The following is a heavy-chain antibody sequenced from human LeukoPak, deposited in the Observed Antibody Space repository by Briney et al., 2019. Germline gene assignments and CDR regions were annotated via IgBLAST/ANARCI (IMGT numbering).Heavy chain of an antibody. CDR1: GFTLSSYA. J-gene: IGHJ4*02. Sequence: GGSLRLSCAASGFTLSSYAMSWVPQAPGKGLEWVSAISGSGGSTYSADSVKGRFTISRDNSKNTLYLQMNSLRAEDTAVYYCAKRGYYYDSSGYYYFDYWGQGTLVTVSS. CDR2: ISGSGGST. V-gene: IGHV3-23*01. CDR3: AKRGYYYDSSGYYYFDY. D-gene: IGHD3-22*01.